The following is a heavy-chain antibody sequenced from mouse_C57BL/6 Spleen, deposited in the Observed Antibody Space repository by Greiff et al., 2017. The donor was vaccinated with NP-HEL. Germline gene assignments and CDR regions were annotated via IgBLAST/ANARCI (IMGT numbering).Heavy chain of an antibody. Sequence: QVQLQQSGAELVKPGASVKLSCKASGYTFTSYWMHWVKQRPGQGLEWIGMIHPNSGSTNYNEKFKSKATLTVDKSSSTAYMQLSSLTSEDSAVYYCARCEFITTVYYFDYWGQGTTLTVSS. V-gene: IGHV1-64*01. CDR3: ARCEFITTVYYFDY. CDR1: GYTFTSYW. D-gene: IGHD1-1*01. CDR2: IHPNSGST. J-gene: IGHJ2*01.